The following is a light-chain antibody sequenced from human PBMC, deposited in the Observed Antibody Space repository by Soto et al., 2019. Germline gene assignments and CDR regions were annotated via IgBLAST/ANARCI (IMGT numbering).Light chain of an antibody. J-gene: IGKJ1*01. CDR2: TSS. CDR3: QQSYSTPPT. V-gene: IGKV1-39*01. CDR1: QSIGRN. Sequence: DIHMTQSPASLSASVGDRVTISCRASQSIGRNLNWYQQKAGKAPTLLMFTSSNLQSGVPSRFSGSGSGTDFIFTISSLQPEDFATYYCQQSYSTPPTFGQGTKVDIK.